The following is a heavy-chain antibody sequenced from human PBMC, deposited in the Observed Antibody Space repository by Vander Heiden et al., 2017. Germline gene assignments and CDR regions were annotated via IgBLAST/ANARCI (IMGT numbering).Heavy chain of an antibody. J-gene: IGHJ4*02. CDR1: GYTFTSYG. Sequence: QVQLVQSGAEVKKPGASVKVSCKASGYTFTSYGISWVRQAPGQGLEWMGWISAYNGNTNYAQKLQGRVPMTTDTSTGTAYMELRRLGSDDTAVYYCAREAYSSGWPYFDYWGQGTLVTVSS. CDR3: AREAYSSGWPYFDY. CDR2: ISAYNGNT. D-gene: IGHD6-19*01. V-gene: IGHV1-18*01.